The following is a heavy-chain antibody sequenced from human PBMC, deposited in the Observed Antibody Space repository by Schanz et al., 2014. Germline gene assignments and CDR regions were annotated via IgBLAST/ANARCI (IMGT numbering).Heavy chain of an antibody. Sequence: VQLLESGGGLVQPGGSLRLSCAASGFTFSSYAMSWIRQHPGKGLEWIGFISYSGSTYYNPSLKSRVTISVDTSKNQFSLKLSSVTAADTAVYYCARGHHPHGITVAARGFDPWGQGTLVTVSS. J-gene: IGHJ5*02. CDR2: ISYSGST. CDR1: GFTFSSYA. V-gene: IGHV4-31*02. D-gene: IGHD6-19*01. CDR3: ARGHHPHGITVAARGFDP.